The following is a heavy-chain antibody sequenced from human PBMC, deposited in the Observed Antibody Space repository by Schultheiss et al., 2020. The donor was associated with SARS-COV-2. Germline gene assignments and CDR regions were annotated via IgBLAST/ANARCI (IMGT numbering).Heavy chain of an antibody. V-gene: IGHV4-59*01. CDR1: GGSISSYY. J-gene: IGHJ3*02. D-gene: IGHD2-15*01. Sequence: GSLRLSCTVSGGSISSYYWSWIRQPPGKGLEWIGYIYYSGSTNYNPSLKSRVTISVDTSKNQFSLKLSSVTAADTAVYYCARDGAATRDAFDIWGQGTMVTVSS. CDR3: ARDGAATRDAFDI. CDR2: IYYSGST.